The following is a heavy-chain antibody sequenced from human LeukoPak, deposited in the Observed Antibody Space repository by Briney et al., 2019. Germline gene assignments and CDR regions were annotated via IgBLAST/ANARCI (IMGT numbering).Heavy chain of an antibody. D-gene: IGHD5-18*01. J-gene: IGHJ4*02. V-gene: IGHV3-21*01. CDR1: GFTFSSYS. CDR2: ISSSSYI. Sequence: GGSLRLSCAASGFTFSSYSMNWVRQAPGKGLEWVSSISSSSYIYYADSVKGRFTISRDNAKNSLYLQMNSLRAEDTAVYYCARDSDTAMAGFDYWGQGTLVTVSS. CDR3: ARDSDTAMAGFDY.